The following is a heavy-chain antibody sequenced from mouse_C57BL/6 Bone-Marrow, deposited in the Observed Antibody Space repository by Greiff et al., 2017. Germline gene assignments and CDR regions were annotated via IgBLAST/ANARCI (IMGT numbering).Heavy chain of an antibody. CDR3: TKTRISAMDY. CDR2: LSSGGDYI. CDR1: GFTFSRYA. V-gene: IGHV5-9-1*02. Sequence: EVKLVESGEGLVKPGGSLKLSCAASGFTFSRYAMSWVRQTPEKRLEWVAYLSSGGDYIYYADTVKGRFTISRDNARNTLYRQMSSLKSEDTAMYYCTKTRISAMDYWGPGPSVTVSS. J-gene: IGHJ4*01.